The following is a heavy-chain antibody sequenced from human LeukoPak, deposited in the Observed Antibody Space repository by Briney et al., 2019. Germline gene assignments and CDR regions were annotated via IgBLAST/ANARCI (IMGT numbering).Heavy chain of an antibody. J-gene: IGHJ4*02. CDR3: ARQSRDGSKTRGYYFDY. V-gene: IGHV5-51*01. CDR1: GYIFTHYW. CDR2: IYTADSDT. D-gene: IGHD3-10*01. Sequence: GESMKISCQVSGYIFTHYWIGWVRQMPGKGLESMGIIYTADSDTTYSPSFQGQGTISADKSISTVYLQWSSLKASDTAMYYCARQSRDGSKTRGYYFDYWGQGTLVTVSS.